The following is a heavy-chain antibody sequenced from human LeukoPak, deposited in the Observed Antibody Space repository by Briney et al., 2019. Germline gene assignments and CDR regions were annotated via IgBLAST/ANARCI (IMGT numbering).Heavy chain of an antibody. J-gene: IGHJ1*01. D-gene: IGHD6-13*01. Sequence: GGSLRLSCAASGFTFSSYSMNWVRQAPGKGLEWVSSISSSSSYIYYADSVKGRFTISRDNAKNSLYLQMNSLRAEDTAVYYCARDIGSSWYSPPSTPAEYFQHWGQGTLVTVSS. CDR1: GFTFSSYS. V-gene: IGHV3-21*01. CDR2: ISSSSSYI. CDR3: ARDIGSSWYSPPSTPAEYFQH.